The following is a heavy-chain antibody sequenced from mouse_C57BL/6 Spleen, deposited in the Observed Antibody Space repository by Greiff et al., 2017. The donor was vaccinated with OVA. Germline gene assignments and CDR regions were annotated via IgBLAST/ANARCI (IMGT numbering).Heavy chain of an antibody. CDR1: GYAFTNYL. CDR2: INPGSGGT. J-gene: IGHJ2*01. CDR3: ATGVYSSNFDY. V-gene: IGHV1-54*01. Sequence: QVQLQQSGAELVRPGTSVKVSCKASGYAFTNYLIEWVKQRPGQGLEWIGVINPGSGGTNYNEKFKGKATLTADKSSSTAYMQLSSLTSEDSAVYFGATGVYSSNFDYWGQGTTLTVSS. D-gene: IGHD2-10*02.